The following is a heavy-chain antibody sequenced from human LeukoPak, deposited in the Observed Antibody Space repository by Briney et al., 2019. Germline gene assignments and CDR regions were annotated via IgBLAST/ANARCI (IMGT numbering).Heavy chain of an antibody. V-gene: IGHV1-8*03. J-gene: IGHJ6*03. Sequence: ASVKVSCEASGYTFTSYDINWVRQATGQGLEWMGWMNPNSGNTGYAQKFQGRVTITRNTSISTAYMELSSLRSEDTAVYYCARSIYGEVYYYYYYMDVWGKGTTVTVSS. D-gene: IGHD4-17*01. CDR2: MNPNSGNT. CDR3: ARSIYGEVYYYYYYMDV. CDR1: GYTFTSYD.